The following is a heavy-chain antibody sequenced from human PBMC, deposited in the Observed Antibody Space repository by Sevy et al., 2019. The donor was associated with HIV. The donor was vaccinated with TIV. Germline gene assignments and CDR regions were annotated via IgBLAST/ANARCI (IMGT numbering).Heavy chain of an antibody. V-gene: IGHV3-49*03. CDR2: IRRNSHEPYGGTT. J-gene: IGHJ4*02. CDR3: TRPLATADTPEYFFDY. D-gene: IGHD5-12*01. Sequence: GGSLRLSCTSSGFTFGDYAMSWFRQAPGKGLEWVAFIRRNSHEPYGGTTEYAASVKGRFTILRDDSKSIAYLQMNSLKSEDTAVYYCTRPLATADTPEYFFDYWGQGILVTVSS. CDR1: GFTFGDYA.